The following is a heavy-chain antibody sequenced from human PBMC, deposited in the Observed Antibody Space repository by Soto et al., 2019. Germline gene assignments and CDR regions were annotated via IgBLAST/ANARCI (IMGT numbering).Heavy chain of an antibody. CDR3: ATDSSGWYYYFDY. D-gene: IGHD6-19*01. V-gene: IGHV3-23*01. CDR1: GFTFSSYA. CDR2: ISGSGGST. Sequence: GALRLSCAASGFTFSSYAMSWVRQAPGKGLEWVSAISGSGGSTYYADSVKGRFTISRDNSKNTLYLQMNSLRAEDTAVYYCATDSSGWYYYFDYWGQGTLVTVSS. J-gene: IGHJ4*02.